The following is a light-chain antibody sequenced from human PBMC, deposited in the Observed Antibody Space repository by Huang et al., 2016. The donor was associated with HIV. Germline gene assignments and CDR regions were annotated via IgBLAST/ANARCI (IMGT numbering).Light chain of an antibody. Sequence: DIVMTQSPDSLAVSPGERATINCKSRRSVLYSLSKKNYLAWFQQKPGRPPKLLIYCATTREAGVPDRFSGSGSGTDFTLTINNLQAEDVAVYFCLQYYSVPQTFGHGTKVQIK. V-gene: IGKV4-1*01. CDR3: LQYYSVPQT. CDR2: CAT. CDR1: RSVLYSLSKKNY. J-gene: IGKJ1*01.